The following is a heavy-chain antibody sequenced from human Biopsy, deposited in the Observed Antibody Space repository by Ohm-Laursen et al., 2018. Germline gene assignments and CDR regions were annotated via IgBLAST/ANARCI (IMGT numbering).Heavy chain of an antibody. CDR2: IIPMFGTA. J-gene: IGHJ4*02. CDR1: GGTFINYA. V-gene: IGHV1-69*13. D-gene: IGHD1-26*01. CDR3: ARGPHSGSHSCFDY. Sequence: ASVKVSCKTSGGTFINYAISWVRQAPGQGLEWMGGIIPMFGTANYAQMFQGRVTISADESTSTSYMELSSLTTEDSAIYYCARGPHSGSHSCFDYWGRGTLVTVSS.